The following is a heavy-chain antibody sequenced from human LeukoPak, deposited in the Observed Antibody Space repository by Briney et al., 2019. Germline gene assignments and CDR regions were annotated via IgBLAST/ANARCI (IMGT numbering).Heavy chain of an antibody. D-gene: IGHD6-13*01. CDR1: GFAFDDYA. V-gene: IGHV3-9*01. CDR3: AKDRSSSGPFDY. J-gene: IGHJ4*02. CDR2: ISWNSGRI. Sequence: TGGSLTLSCAASGFAFDDYAMHWVRQAPGKVLERVSGISWNSGRIGYADSVKGRFTISRDNAKNSLYLQMNSMRAEDTALYYCAKDRSSSGPFDYWGQGTLVTVPS.